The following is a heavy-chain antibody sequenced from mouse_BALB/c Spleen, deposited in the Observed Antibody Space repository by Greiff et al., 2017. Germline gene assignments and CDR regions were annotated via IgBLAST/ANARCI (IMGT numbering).Heavy chain of an antibody. CDR3: ARGGIYYGNFFDY. CDR1: GYTFTSYW. Sequence: QVQLKQSGAELAKPGASVKMSCKASGYTFTSYWMHWVKQRPGQGLEWIGYINPSTGYTEYNQKFKDKATLTADKSSSTAYMHLNSLTSEDSAVYYCARGGIYYGNFFDYWGQGTTLTVSS. CDR2: INPSTGYT. D-gene: IGHD2-1*01. J-gene: IGHJ2*01. V-gene: IGHV1-7*01.